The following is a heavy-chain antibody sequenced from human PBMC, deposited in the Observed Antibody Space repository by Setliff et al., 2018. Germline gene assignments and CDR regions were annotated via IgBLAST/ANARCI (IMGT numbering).Heavy chain of an antibody. D-gene: IGHD2-21*01. CDR2: MNPNSGNT. Sequence: ASVKVSCKASGYTFTSYDINWVRQATGQGLEWMGWMNPNSGNTGYAQKFQGRVTMTRNTSISTAYMELSSLRPEDTAVYYCARDRGGTAIANWFDRWGQGTLVTVSS. CDR1: GYTFTSYD. V-gene: IGHV1-8*02. CDR3: ARDRGGTAIANWFDR. J-gene: IGHJ5*02.